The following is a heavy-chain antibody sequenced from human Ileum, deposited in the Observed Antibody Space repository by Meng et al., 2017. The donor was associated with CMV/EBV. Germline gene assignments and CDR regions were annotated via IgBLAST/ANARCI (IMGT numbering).Heavy chain of an antibody. J-gene: IGHJ4*02. CDR2: IYNSGNT. Sequence: CFVSGGSISSSVDSWGWIRQPPGKGLEWFGTIYNSGNTFYNPSLKSRVTISVDTSKNQFSLKLSSVTAADTAMYYCTKMSGQWLVDSWGQGTLVTVSS. CDR1: GGSISSSVDS. D-gene: IGHD6-19*01. V-gene: IGHV4-39*07. CDR3: TKMSGQWLVDS.